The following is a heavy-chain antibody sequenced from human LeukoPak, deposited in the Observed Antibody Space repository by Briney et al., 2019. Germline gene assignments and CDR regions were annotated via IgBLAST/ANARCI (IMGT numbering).Heavy chain of an antibody. CDR3: ARGGGRPYSDAFDI. V-gene: IGHV3-48*02. CDR2: ISGTSTAI. J-gene: IGHJ3*02. Sequence: QSGGSLRLSCAASGFTFSSSNMHWVRQVPGKGLEWVSFISGTSTAIYYADSVKGRFTISRDIARKSLYLQMNSLRDEDTAVYYCARGGGRPYSDAFDIWGQGTVVTVSS. CDR1: GFTFSSSN. D-gene: IGHD2-15*01.